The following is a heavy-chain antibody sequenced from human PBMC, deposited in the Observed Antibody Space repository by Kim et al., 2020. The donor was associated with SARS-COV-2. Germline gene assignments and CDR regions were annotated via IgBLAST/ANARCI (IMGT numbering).Heavy chain of an antibody. CDR1: GFTFSSYG. D-gene: IGHD4-4*01. CDR2: IWYDGSNK. J-gene: IGHJ6*02. Sequence: GGSLRLSCAASGFTFSSYGMHWVRQAPGKGLEWVAVIWYDGSNKYYADSVKGRFTISRDNSKNTLYLQMNSLRAEDTAVYYCARDGLGAPTVTTGGYYYYGMDVWGQGTTVTVSS. CDR3: ARDGLGAPTVTTGGYYYYGMDV. V-gene: IGHV3-33*01.